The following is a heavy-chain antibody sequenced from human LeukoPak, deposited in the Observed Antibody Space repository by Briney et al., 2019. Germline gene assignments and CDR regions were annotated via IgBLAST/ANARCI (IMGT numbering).Heavy chain of an antibody. CDR3: ARVDQGASWIYYFDY. D-gene: IGHD2-2*01. J-gene: IGHJ4*02. CDR2: IYSGGTT. V-gene: IGHV3-53*01. CDR1: GFTVSSTY. Sequence: GGSLRLSCAASGFTVSSTYMAWVRQAPGRGLEWVSIIYSGGTTYYADSVKGRFTISRDNSKNTLYLQMNSLRAEDTAVYYCARVDQGASWIYYFDYWGQGTLVTVSS.